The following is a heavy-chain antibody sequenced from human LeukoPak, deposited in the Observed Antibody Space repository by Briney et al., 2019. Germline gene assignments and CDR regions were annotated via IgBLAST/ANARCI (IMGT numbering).Heavy chain of an antibody. J-gene: IGHJ4*02. D-gene: IGHD6-13*01. CDR3: AKTGTPWYYFDY. CDR1: GFTFRSFG. CDR2: INYDGSKQ. Sequence: PGGSLRLSCAASGFTFRSFGMHWVRQTPGKGLEWVAFINYDGSKQYYADSVKGRFSISRDNSKNTLYLQMNSLRAEDTAVYYCAKTGTPWYYFDYWGQGTLVTVSS. V-gene: IGHV3-30*02.